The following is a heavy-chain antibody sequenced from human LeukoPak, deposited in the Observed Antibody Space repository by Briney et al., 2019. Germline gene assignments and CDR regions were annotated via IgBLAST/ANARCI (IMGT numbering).Heavy chain of an antibody. CDR1: GGSFSGYY. Sequence: SETLSLTCAVYGGSFSGYYWSWIRQPPGKGLEWIGEINHSGSTNYNPSLKSRVTISVDTSKNQFSLKLSSVTAADTAVYYCARDHDYEGLKGNYWGRGTMVTVSS. D-gene: IGHD3-16*01. CDR2: INHSGST. J-gene: IGHJ4*02. V-gene: IGHV4-34*01. CDR3: ARDHDYEGLKGNY.